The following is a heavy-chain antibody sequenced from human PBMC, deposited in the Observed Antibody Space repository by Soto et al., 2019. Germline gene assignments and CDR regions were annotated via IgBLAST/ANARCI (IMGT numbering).Heavy chain of an antibody. J-gene: IGHJ4*02. Sequence: KTSEALSLTCSVSGFAISRGYYWSWVRQPPGKGLEWIGSIYPSVSSYHNPSLATRLRLSIDTSKNQSTLNLTSVTAADTALYFCAREKVGTTFFDNWGQGIQVTVSS. V-gene: IGHV4-38-2*02. D-gene: IGHD1-1*01. CDR1: GFAISRGYY. CDR2: IYPSVSS. CDR3: AREKVGTTFFDN.